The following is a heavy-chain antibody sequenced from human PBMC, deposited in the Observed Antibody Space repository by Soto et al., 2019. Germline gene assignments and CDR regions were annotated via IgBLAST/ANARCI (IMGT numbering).Heavy chain of an antibody. CDR3: ARDRADGLRSFDWLCLDY. CDR2: ISYDGSHK. V-gene: IGHV3-30-3*01. CDR1: GFTFNTFA. D-gene: IGHD3-9*01. J-gene: IGHJ4*02. Sequence: PGESLKISCATSGFTFNTFAMHWVRQAPGKGLEWLAVISYDGSHKYYADSVKGRIIISRDNSKNTLYLQMKALRGEDTAVYYCARDRADGLRSFDWLCLDYWGQGTLVTVSS.